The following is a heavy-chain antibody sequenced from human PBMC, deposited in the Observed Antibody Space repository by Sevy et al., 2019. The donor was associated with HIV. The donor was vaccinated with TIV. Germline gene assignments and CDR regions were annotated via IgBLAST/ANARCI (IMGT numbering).Heavy chain of an antibody. D-gene: IGHD1-26*01. J-gene: IGHJ2*01. Sequence: SETLSLTCTVSGGSISSGGYYWSWIRHHPGKGLEWIGYIYYSGSTYYNPSLKSRVTISVDTSKNQFSLKLSSVTAADTAVYYCARSSGRLNYWYFDLWGRGTQVTVSS. CDR3: ARSSGRLNYWYFDL. CDR2: IYYSGST. CDR1: GGSISSGGYY. V-gene: IGHV4-31*03.